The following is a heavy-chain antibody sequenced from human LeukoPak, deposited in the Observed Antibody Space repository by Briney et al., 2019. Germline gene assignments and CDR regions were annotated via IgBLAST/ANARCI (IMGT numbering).Heavy chain of an antibody. Sequence: GGSLRLSCAASGFTFSGYCMNWVRQAPGKGLEWVSSISSSGNYIYYADSVKGRFTISRDNAKNSLFLQMNSLRAEDTAVYYCARASPMTTVTTFNDYWGQGTLVTVSS. CDR2: ISSSGNYI. CDR3: ARASPMTTVTTFNDY. D-gene: IGHD4-17*01. J-gene: IGHJ4*02. V-gene: IGHV3-21*01. CDR1: GFTFSGYC.